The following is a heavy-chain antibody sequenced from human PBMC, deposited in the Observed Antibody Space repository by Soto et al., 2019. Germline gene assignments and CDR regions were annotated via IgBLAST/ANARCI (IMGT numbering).Heavy chain of an antibody. J-gene: IGHJ4*02. Sequence: ASVKVSCKASGYTFSGYYLHWVRQAPGQGLEWMGWINPDTGGTNYAEKFQGGVTMTRDTSISTAYLEVNGLTSDDTAVFYCTRKVATFNFNLWGQGTRVTVSS. V-gene: IGHV1-2*02. CDR3: TRKVATFNFNL. CDR1: GYTFSGYY. CDR2: INPDTGGT. D-gene: IGHD5-12*01.